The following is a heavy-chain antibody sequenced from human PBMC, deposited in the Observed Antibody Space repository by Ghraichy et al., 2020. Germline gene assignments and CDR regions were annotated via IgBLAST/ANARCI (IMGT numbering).Heavy chain of an antibody. CDR1: GGSISSSSYY. CDR2: IYYRGST. CDR3: ARQDSSNYFHFDY. V-gene: IGHV4-39*01. Sequence: ESLNISCTVSGGSISSSSYYWGWIRQPPGKGLEWIGSIYYRGSTYYNPSLKSRVTISVDTSKKQVSLKLSSVTAADTSVYYCARQDSSNYFHFDYWGQGTLVTVS. J-gene: IGHJ4*02. D-gene: IGHD3-22*01.